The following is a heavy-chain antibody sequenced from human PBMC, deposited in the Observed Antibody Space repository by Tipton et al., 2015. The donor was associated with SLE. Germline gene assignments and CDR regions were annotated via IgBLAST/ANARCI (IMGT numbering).Heavy chain of an antibody. CDR1: GGSITTSHW. Sequence: TLSLTCAVSGGSITTSHWWSWVRQPPGKGLEWIGYIDSSGNSNYNSSLEGRLSMSVDTSKNQIYLNLRSVTAADTAVYYCARRGVSGSWFDPWGQGTLVTVSS. CDR2: IDSSGNS. CDR3: ARRGVSGSWFDP. V-gene: IGHV4-4*02. J-gene: IGHJ5*02. D-gene: IGHD1-26*01.